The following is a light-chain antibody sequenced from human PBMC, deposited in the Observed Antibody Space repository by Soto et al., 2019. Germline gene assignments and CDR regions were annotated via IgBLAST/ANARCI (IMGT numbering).Light chain of an antibody. V-gene: IGKV3-20*01. Sequence: EIVLTQSPGTLSLSPGERATLSCRASQSVSSSYLAWYQPKPGQAPRLLIYGATSRATGIPDRFSGSGSGTGFTLTISRLEPEDFAVYFCQQYGSSPVTFGQGTRLEIK. CDR3: QQYGSSPVT. CDR2: GAT. J-gene: IGKJ5*01. CDR1: QSVSSSY.